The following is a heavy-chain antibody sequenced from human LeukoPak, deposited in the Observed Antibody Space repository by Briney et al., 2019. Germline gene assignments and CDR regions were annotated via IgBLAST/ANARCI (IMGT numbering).Heavy chain of an antibody. CDR2: ISNDGKNI. CDR1: GFTFSRHW. V-gene: IGHV3-74*01. D-gene: IGHD6-25*01. J-gene: IGHJ6*02. Sequence: PGGSLRLSCTASGFTFSRHWMHWVRQAPEKGLEWVSRISNDGKNIAYADSVKDRFTISRDYAKNTLYLEINSLGTEDTAVYYCARRPTASAERGMDVWGHGTTVNVSS. CDR3: ARRPTASAERGMDV.